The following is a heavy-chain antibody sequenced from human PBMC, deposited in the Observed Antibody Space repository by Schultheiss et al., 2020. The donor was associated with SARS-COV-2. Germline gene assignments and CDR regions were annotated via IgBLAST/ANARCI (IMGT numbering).Heavy chain of an antibody. Sequence: GSLKISCAASGFTFSSYSMNWVRQAPGKGLEWVSSISSSSSYIYYADSVKGRFTISRDNAKNSLYLQMNSLRAEDTAVYYCASLYYYDSSGYFDYWGQGTLVTVSS. D-gene: IGHD3-22*01. V-gene: IGHV3-21*01. CDR1: GFTFSSYS. CDR3: ASLYYYDSSGYFDY. J-gene: IGHJ4*02. CDR2: ISSSSSYI.